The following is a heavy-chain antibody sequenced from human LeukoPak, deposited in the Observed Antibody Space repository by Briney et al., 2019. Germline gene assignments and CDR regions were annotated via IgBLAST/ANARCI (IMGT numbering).Heavy chain of an antibody. D-gene: IGHD3-10*01. CDR3: ARQPRKYVLLWFGESPAYYFDY. V-gene: IGHV4-39*01. Sequence: PSETLSLTCTVSGGSISSSSYYWGWIRQPPGKGLEWIGSIYYSGSTYYNPSLKSRVTVSVDTSKNRFSLKLSSVTAADTAVYYCARQPRKYVLLWFGESPAYYFDYWGQGTLVTVSS. CDR1: GGSISSSSYY. J-gene: IGHJ4*02. CDR2: IYYSGST.